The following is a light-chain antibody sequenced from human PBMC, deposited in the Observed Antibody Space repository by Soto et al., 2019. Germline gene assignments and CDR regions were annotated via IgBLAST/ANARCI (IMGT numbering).Light chain of an antibody. CDR1: SSDIGAYKY. J-gene: IGLJ3*02. CDR2: EVN. CDR3: SSYTGSNTWM. Sequence: QSALTQPASVSGSPGQPITISCSGTSSDIGAYKYVSWYQQHPGRVPKLMIYEVNNRPSGVSDRFSGSKSGNTAFLTISGLQAEDEADYYCSSYTGSNTWMFGGGTKLTVL. V-gene: IGLV2-14*01.